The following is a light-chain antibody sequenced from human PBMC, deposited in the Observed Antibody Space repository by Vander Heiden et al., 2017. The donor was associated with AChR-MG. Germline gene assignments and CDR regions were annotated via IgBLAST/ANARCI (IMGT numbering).Light chain of an antibody. Sequence: NFMLTQSHSVSGSPGQPVTIPCPGTGVPVASNYVLWYQHRPGSAPTTVIAVDKQRPSGCPDRFSASIDSSSNSASLTISGLKTEDEADYYCQTYDASSRRVHFGGGTKLTVL. CDR2: VDK. CDR3: QTYDASSRRVH. V-gene: IGLV6-57*02. J-gene: IGLJ2*01. CDR1: GVPVASNY.